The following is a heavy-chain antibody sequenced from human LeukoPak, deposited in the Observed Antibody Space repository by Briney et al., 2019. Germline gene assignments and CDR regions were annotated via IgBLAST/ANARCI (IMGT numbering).Heavy chain of an antibody. D-gene: IGHD3-22*01. CDR3: AIPTYYYDSSGQGY. CDR2: ITSSGSTI. CDR1: GFTFSSYE. V-gene: IGHV3-48*03. J-gene: IGHJ4*02. Sequence: AGGSLRLSCAASGFTFSSYETNWVRQAPGKGLEWVSYITSSGSTIYYADSVKGRFTISRDNAKNSLYLQMNSLRAEDTAVYYCAIPTYYYDSSGQGYWGQGTLVTVSS.